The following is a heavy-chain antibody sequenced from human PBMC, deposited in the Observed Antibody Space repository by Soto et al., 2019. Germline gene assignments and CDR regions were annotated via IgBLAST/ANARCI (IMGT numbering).Heavy chain of an antibody. Sequence: EVQFLESGGGLVQPGGSLSLSCAASGFTFSMSAMTWVSQAPGKGLEWVSTTGLNGRTTYYADSVKGRFTVSRDNSKNTLDLHMSSLRAEDTAVYYCATVHSTSRSFDYWGQGTMVTVSS. J-gene: IGHJ4*02. V-gene: IGHV3-23*01. CDR1: GFTFSMSA. CDR3: ATVHSTSRSFDY. D-gene: IGHD6-6*01. CDR2: TGLNGRTT.